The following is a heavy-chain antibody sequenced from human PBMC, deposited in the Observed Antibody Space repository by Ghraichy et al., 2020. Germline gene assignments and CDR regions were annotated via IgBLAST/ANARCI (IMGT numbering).Heavy chain of an antibody. CDR2: VFHSGTA. CDR3: ARERLGRNWYFDL. Sequence: SETLSLTCAVSGDSIGSSNWWSWVRQPPGKGLEYIGEVFHSGTAHYSPSLKSRATMSVDKSKNQFSLRLSSVTAADTATYFCARERLGRNWYFDLWGRGTLVTVSS. CDR1: GDSIGSSNW. J-gene: IGHJ2*01. V-gene: IGHV4-4*02. D-gene: IGHD7-27*01.